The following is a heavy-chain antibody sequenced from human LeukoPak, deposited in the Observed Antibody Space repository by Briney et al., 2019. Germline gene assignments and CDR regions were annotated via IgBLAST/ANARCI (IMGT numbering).Heavy chain of an antibody. CDR1: GFTFRNYA. Sequence: PGGSLRLSCAASGFTFRNYAMGWVRQASGKGLEWVSTSSGSGDDTYYADSVKGRFTISRDNSKNTLYLQMSGLRAEDTAVYYCAKFRGIPTTATQDWGQGTLVTVSS. D-gene: IGHD4-17*01. CDR2: SSGSGDDT. CDR3: AKFRGIPTTATQD. V-gene: IGHV3-23*01. J-gene: IGHJ1*01.